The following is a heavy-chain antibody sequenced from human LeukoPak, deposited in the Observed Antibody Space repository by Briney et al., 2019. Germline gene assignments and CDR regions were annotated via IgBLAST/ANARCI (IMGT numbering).Heavy chain of an antibody. V-gene: IGHV3-33*01. D-gene: IGHD3-10*01. CDR3: ARGSPYYYGSVSPYFDY. J-gene: IGHJ4*02. CDR1: GFTFSNYG. Sequence: GGSLRLSCAASGFTFSNYGMHWVRQAPGKGLEWVAVILSDGSQEFYADSVKGRFTISRDNSKNTLYLQMNSLRAEDTAVYYCARGSPYYYGSVSPYFDYWGQGTLVTVSS. CDR2: ILSDGSQE.